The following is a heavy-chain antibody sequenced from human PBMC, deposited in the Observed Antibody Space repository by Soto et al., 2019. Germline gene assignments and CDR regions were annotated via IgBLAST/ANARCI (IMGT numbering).Heavy chain of an antibody. CDR1: GFTFSSYA. Sequence: GALRLSCAASGFTFSSYAMHWVRQAPGKGLEWVAVISYDGSNKYYADSVKGRFTISRDNSKNTLYLQMNSLRAEDTAVYYCARDRGDYYDSSGYPHDAFDIWGQGTMVTVSS. CDR2: ISYDGSNK. J-gene: IGHJ3*02. D-gene: IGHD3-22*01. CDR3: ARDRGDYYDSSGYPHDAFDI. V-gene: IGHV3-30-3*01.